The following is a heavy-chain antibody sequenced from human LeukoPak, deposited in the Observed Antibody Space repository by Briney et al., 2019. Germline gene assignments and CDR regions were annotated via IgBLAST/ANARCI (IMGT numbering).Heavy chain of an antibody. Sequence: SVKVSCKASGGTFSSYAISWVRQAPGQGLEWMGGIIPIFGTANYAQKFQGRVTITADESTSTAYMELSSLRSEDTAVYYCASGERDVYDSSGYWAYGMDVWGQGTTVTVSS. CDR3: ASGERDVYDSSGYWAYGMDV. D-gene: IGHD3-22*01. J-gene: IGHJ6*02. CDR1: GGTFSSYA. CDR2: IIPIFGTA. V-gene: IGHV1-69*13.